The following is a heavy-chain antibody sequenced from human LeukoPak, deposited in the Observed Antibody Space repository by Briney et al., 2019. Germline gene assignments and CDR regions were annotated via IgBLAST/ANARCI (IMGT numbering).Heavy chain of an antibody. V-gene: IGHV3-64D*06. J-gene: IGHJ3*01. Sequence: GGSLRLSCAASGFTFSSCAMHWVRQAPGKGLEYLSAIYSDGSRTYYADSVKGRFTVSRDNSRNAVYLQMNSLRVGDTAVYYCVKDQYSGSGSYPDAFDFWGQGTVVTVSS. CDR2: IYSDGSRT. CDR1: GFTFSSCA. CDR3: VKDQYSGSGSYPDAFDF. D-gene: IGHD3-10*01.